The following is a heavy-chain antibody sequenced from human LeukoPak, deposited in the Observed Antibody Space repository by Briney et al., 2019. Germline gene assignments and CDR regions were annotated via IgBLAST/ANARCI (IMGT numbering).Heavy chain of an antibody. V-gene: IGHV1-2*02. D-gene: IGHD1-7*01. J-gene: IGHJ4*02. CDR2: INPNSGGT. Sequence: ASVKVSCKASGYTFTGYYMHWVRQAPGQGLEWMGWINPNSGGTNYAQKFQVRVTMTRDTSISTAYMELSRLRSDDTAVYYCARSGFWNSPFDYWGQGTLVTVSS. CDR1: GYTFTGYY. CDR3: ARSGFWNSPFDY.